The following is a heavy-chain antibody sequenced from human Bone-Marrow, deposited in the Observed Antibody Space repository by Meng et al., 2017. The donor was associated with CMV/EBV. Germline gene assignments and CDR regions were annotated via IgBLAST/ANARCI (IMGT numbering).Heavy chain of an antibody. J-gene: IGHJ6*02. CDR1: GFTFDNYD. V-gene: IGHV3-13*01. D-gene: IGHD3-3*01. CDR3: ARGRLYDSSSGYSHHDHFDL. CDR2: IDVSDET. Sequence: GESLKISCAASGFTFDNYDMHWVRQAPGKGLEWVSSIDVSDETCDLGAVEGRFTISRESAKNSLDLQMNNMIVGDTAVYFCARGRLYDSSSGYSHHDHFDLWGQGTTVTVYS.